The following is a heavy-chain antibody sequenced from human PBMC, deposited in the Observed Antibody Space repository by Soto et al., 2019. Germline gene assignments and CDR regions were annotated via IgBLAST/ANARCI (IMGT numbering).Heavy chain of an antibody. V-gene: IGHV3-74*01. CDR3: ARDEEGVGGTTAY. CDR1: GFTFRNYW. J-gene: IGHJ4*02. CDR2: IDSAGSAT. D-gene: IGHD1-26*01. Sequence: EVQLVESGGSLVQPGGSLRLSCAASGFTFRNYWMHWVRQAPGKGLVWVSRIDSAGSATWYADSVKGRFTISRDNAKNTLYLQMNSLRAEDTAVYYCARDEEGVGGTTAYWGQGTLVTVSS.